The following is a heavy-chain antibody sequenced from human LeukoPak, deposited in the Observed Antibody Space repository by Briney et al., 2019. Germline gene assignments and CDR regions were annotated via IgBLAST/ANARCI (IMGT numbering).Heavy chain of an antibody. CDR2: IKEDGSEI. CDR3: ARGYTCGY. V-gene: IGHV3-7*04. D-gene: IGHD5-18*01. Sequence: PGGSLRLSCAASGFTFSTYWMSWVRQAPGKGLERVANIKEDGSEINYADSVRGRFTISRDNDKNSLYLQMNSLRAEDTAVYYCARGYTCGYWGQGTLVIVSS. CDR1: GFTFSTYW. J-gene: IGHJ4*02.